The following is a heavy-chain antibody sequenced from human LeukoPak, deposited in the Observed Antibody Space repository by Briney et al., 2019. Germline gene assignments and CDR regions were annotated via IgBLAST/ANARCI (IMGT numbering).Heavy chain of an antibody. CDR3: ASRPIQLWLTSDY. CDR2: IYSSGST. D-gene: IGHD5-18*01. CDR1: GVSISSGSNY. J-gene: IGHJ4*02. V-gene: IGHV4-39*07. Sequence: PSETLSLTCRVSGVSISSGSNYWGWIRQPPGKTLEWIGSIYSSGSTYYNSSLKSRVIILIDTAKNHFSLNLSSVTAADTAVYYCASRPIQLWLTSDYRGQGTLVTVSS.